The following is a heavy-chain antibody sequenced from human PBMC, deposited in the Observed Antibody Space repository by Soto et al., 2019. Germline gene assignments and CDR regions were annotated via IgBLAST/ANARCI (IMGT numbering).Heavy chain of an antibody. D-gene: IGHD3-3*01. V-gene: IGHV3-74*03. CDR2: MTGDGRTT. CDR3: ARSSFWSGYYSGFDY. CDR1: GFTFGDYW. Sequence: GGSLRLSCAASGFTFGDYWMHWVRQPPGKGPEWVSRMTGDGRTTQYADSVKGRFTASRDNAKSTLYLQMNSLRAEDTAVYYCARSSFWSGYYSGFDYWGQGTLVTVSS. J-gene: IGHJ4*02.